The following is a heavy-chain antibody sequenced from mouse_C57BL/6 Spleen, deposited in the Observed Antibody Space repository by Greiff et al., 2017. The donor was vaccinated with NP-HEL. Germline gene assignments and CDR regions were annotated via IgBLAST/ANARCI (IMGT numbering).Heavy chain of an antibody. V-gene: IGHV5-9-1*02. CDR3: TRDGGSNPFYAMDY. J-gene: IGHJ4*01. CDR1: GFTFSSYA. CDR2: ISSGGDYI. Sequence: EVQGVESGEGLVKPGGSLKLSCAASGFTFSSYAMSWVRQTPEKRLEWVAYISSGGDYIYYADTVKGRFTISRDNARNTLYLQMSSLKSEDTAMYYCTRDGGSNPFYAMDYWGQGTSVTVSS. D-gene: IGHD1-1*02.